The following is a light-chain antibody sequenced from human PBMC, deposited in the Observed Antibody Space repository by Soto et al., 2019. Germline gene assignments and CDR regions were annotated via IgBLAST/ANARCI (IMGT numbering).Light chain of an antibody. CDR2: RNH. CDR3: AALDDSLRAVV. V-gene: IGLV1-44*01. CDR1: RSNIGTYA. Sequence: QSVLTQSPSASATPGQRVTISCSGGRSNIGTYAVNWYQQLPGTAPTLLIFRNHQRPSGVPDRFSGSKSGTSASLAISGPQSKDEADYYCAALDDSLRAVVFGGGTKLTVL. J-gene: IGLJ2*01.